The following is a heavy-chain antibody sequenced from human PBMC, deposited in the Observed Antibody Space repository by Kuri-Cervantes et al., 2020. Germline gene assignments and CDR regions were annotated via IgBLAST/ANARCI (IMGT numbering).Heavy chain of an antibody. V-gene: IGHV3-7*01. CDR2: INLDGSVK. CDR1: GFSISNYW. CDR3: ARDVGYGAFDI. D-gene: IGHD5-18*01. J-gene: IGHJ3*02. Sequence: GESLKISCVASGFSISNYWMSWVRQAPGKGLEWVANINLDGSVKYYVDSVKGRFTISRENAKNSLYLQMDSLRAEDTAVYYCARDVGYGAFDIWGQGTMVTVSS.